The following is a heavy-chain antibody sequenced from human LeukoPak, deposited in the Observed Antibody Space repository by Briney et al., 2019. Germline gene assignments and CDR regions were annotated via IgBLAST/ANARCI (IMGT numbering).Heavy chain of an antibody. Sequence: GGSLRLSCAASGFTFSNYWMSWVRQAPGKGLEWVANIKQDGSDIYYVDSVKGRFTISRDNAKNSLYLQMNSLRAEDTAVYYCTSSGTYVFDFWGQGTLVTVSS. J-gene: IGHJ4*02. D-gene: IGHD1-26*01. CDR1: GFTFSNYW. V-gene: IGHV3-7*01. CDR2: IKQDGSDI. CDR3: TSSGTYVFDF.